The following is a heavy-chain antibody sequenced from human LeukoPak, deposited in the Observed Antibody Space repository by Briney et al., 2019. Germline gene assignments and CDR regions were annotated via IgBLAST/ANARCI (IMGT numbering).Heavy chain of an antibody. V-gene: IGHV1-69*06. D-gene: IGHD3-22*01. J-gene: IGHJ4*02. CDR2: IIPIFGTA. CDR1: GGTFSSYA. Sequence: SVKVSCKASGGTFSSYAISWVRQAPGQGLEWMGGIIPIFGTANYAQKFQGRVTITADKSTSTAYMELSSLRSEDTAVYYCTMIVVDTGIFDYWGQGTLVTVSS. CDR3: TMIVVDTGIFDY.